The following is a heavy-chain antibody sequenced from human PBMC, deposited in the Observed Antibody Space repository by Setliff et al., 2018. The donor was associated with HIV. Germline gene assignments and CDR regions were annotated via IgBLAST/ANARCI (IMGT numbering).Heavy chain of an antibody. J-gene: IGHJ4*02. D-gene: IGHD4-17*01. Sequence: SETLSLTCTVSGGSISSHYWSWIRQPPGMGLEWIGYVYYSGSTKYNPSLKSRVTMSVDTSKNQFSVKLTSVTPADTALYYCARGGTTVPNYFDYWGQGTLVTVSS. V-gene: IGHV4-59*11. CDR2: VYYSGST. CDR3: ARGGTTVPNYFDY. CDR1: GGSISSHY.